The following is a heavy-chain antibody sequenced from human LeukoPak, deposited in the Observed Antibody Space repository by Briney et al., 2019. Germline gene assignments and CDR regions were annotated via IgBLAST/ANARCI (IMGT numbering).Heavy chain of an antibody. J-gene: IGHJ6*03. CDR1: GFTFSSYA. CDR3: AKDTVPAAMYYYYYMDV. D-gene: IGHD2-2*01. V-gene: IGHV3-23*01. Sequence: PGGSLRLSCAASGFTFSSYAMSWVRQPPGKGLEWVSFISGSGGSTYYADSVKGRFTISRDNSKNTLYLQMNSLRAEDTAVYYCAKDTVPAAMYYYYYMDVWGKGTTVTVSS. CDR2: ISGSGGST.